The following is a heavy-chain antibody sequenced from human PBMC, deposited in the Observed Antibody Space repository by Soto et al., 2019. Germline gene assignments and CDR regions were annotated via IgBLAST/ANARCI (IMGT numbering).Heavy chain of an antibody. CDR3: VREAQLGDYIIFTY. D-gene: IGHD4-17*01. Sequence: QVQLVQSGVEVKKPGASVKVSCKASGYTFTTYGLSWVRQAPGQGLEWMGWISAYYGSTIYAQKFQDRVTMTTDTSTTTAYMELRSLRSDDTAVYYCVREAQLGDYIIFTYWGQGTLVTVSA. V-gene: IGHV1-18*01. CDR2: ISAYYGST. J-gene: IGHJ4*02. CDR1: GYTFTTYG.